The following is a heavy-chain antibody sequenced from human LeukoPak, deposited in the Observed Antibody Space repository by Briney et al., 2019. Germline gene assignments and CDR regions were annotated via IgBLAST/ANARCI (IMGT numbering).Heavy chain of an antibody. Sequence: GGSLRLSCAASGFTFRDYTMNWVRQAPGKGLEWVSAISKSGTYIKYADSVKGRFTVSRDNAKNSLFLQMNSLRVEDTAVYYCARVRYDYVWGSYRKNNWFDPWGQGTLVTVSS. CDR2: ISKSGTYI. CDR1: GFTFRDYT. CDR3: ARVRYDYVWGSYRKNNWFDP. D-gene: IGHD3-16*02. V-gene: IGHV3-21*04. J-gene: IGHJ5*02.